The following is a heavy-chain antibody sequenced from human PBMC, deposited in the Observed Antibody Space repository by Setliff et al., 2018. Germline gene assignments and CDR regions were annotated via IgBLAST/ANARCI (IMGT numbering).Heavy chain of an antibody. CDR1: GGTFRSYG. Sequence: ASVKVSCKASGGTFRSYGISWVRQAPGQGLEWMGGTIPMFGSANYAQKFQGRVAIITDEFTGTAYMELSSLRTEDTAVYYCAREGVDIRSSTDYRYYMDVWGKGTTVTVS. V-gene: IGHV1-69*05. CDR2: TIPMFGSA. CDR3: AREGVDIRSSTDYRYYMDV. D-gene: IGHD5-12*01. J-gene: IGHJ6*03.